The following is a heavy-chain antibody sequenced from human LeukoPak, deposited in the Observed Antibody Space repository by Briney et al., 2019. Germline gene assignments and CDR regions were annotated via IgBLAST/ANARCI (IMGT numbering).Heavy chain of an antibody. V-gene: IGHV4-61*02. CDR3: ARDRVSPTLYYYYYMDV. CDR2: IYTSGST. J-gene: IGHJ6*03. CDR1: GGSISSGSYY. Sequence: PSETLSLTCTVSGGSISSGSYYWSWIRQPAGKGREWIGRIYTSGSTNYNPSLKSRVTISVDTSKNQFSLKLSSVTAADTAVYYCARDRVSPTLYYYYYMDVWGKGTTVTVSS.